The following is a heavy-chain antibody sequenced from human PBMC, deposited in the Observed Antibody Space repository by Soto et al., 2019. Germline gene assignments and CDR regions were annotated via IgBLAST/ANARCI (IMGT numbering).Heavy chain of an antibody. CDR2: IYYSGST. CDR3: ARDTDYIGGYYYYGMDV. D-gene: IGHD3-16*01. J-gene: IGHJ6*02. CDR1: GGSISSGGYY. Sequence: PSETLSLTCTVSGGSISSGGYYWSWIRQHPGKGLEWIGYIYYSGSTYYNPSLKSRVTISVDTSKNQFSLKLSSVTAADTAVYYCARDTDYIGGYYYYGMDVWGQGTTVTVSS. V-gene: IGHV4-31*03.